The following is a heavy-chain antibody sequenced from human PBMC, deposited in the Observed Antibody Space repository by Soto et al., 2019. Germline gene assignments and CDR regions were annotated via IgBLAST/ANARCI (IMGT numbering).Heavy chain of an antibody. J-gene: IGHJ4*02. CDR1: GFTFSTYS. V-gene: IGHV3-21*01. D-gene: IGHD5-12*01. Sequence: EVQLVESGGALVKPGGSLRLSCAASGFTFSTYSMNWVRQAPGKGLEWVASSSSSSTYIYYADSVKGRFTISRDNAKNSLYLQMNSLRAEDTAIYYCATDMGRGIVATIPSYLDYLGQGTLVTVSS. CDR3: ATDMGRGIVATIPSYLDY. CDR2: SSSSSTYI.